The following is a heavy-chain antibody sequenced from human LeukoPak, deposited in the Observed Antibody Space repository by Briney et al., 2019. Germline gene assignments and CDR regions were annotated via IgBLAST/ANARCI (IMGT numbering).Heavy chain of an antibody. D-gene: IGHD3-9*01. CDR3: AKDVSRILTGARNYFDS. CDR2: ISSSATYT. CDR1: GFTFGSSG. Sequence: GGSLRLSCAASGFTFGSSGMSWVRQAPGKGLEWVAGISSSATYTYYADSVKGRFTISRDNSKNTLYLQMNSLRAEDTAVYYCAKDVSRILTGARNYFDSWGQGTLVTVSS. J-gene: IGHJ4*02. V-gene: IGHV3-23*01.